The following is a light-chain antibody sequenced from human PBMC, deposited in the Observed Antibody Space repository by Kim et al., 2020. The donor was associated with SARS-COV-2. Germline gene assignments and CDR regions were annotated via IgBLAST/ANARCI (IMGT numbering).Light chain of an antibody. CDR1: QGISSY. J-gene: IGKJ1*01. V-gene: IGKV1-8*01. CDR3: QQYYSYPRT. Sequence: AIRMTHSPSSLSASTGDRVTITCRAGQGISSYLAWYQQKPGKAPKLLIYAASTLQSGVPSRFSGSGSGTDFTLTISCLQSEDFATYYCQQYYSYPRTFGQGTKVDIK. CDR2: AAS.